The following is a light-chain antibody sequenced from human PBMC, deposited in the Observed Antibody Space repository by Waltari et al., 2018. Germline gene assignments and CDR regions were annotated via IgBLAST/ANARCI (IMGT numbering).Light chain of an antibody. J-gene: IGLJ1*01. CDR1: SSNIGRNT. Sequence: QSVLTQPPSASGTPGPRVTISCSGRSSNIGRNTVNWYQQLPGTAPKLLTYSNNQRPSGVPDRFSGSKSGTSASLAISGLQPEDEADYYCAAWDDSLNGSIYVFGTGTRVTVL. V-gene: IGLV1-44*01. CDR2: SNN. CDR3: AAWDDSLNGSIYV.